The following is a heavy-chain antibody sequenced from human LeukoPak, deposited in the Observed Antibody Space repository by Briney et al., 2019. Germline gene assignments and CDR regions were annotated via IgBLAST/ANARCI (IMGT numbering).Heavy chain of an antibody. J-gene: IGHJ4*02. CDR3: ARSRGAGPGAYFDY. CDR1: GFTFSSYW. Sequence: PGGSLRLSCAASGFTFSSYWMHWVRQAPGKGLVWVSRINSDGRSTSYADSVKGRFTISRDNAKNTLYLQMNSLRAEDTAVYYCARSRGAGPGAYFDYWGQGTLITVSS. V-gene: IGHV3-74*01. CDR2: INSDGRST. D-gene: IGHD6-19*01.